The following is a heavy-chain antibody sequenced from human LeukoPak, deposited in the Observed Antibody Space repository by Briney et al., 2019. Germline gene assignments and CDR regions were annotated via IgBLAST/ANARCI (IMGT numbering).Heavy chain of an antibody. CDR1: GGSISSTNW. CDR3: ARGGYCGAEPLDY. D-gene: IGHD2-21*01. CDR2: IYHSGST. V-gene: IGHV4-4*02. J-gene: IGHJ4*02. Sequence: SETLSLTCAVSGGSISSTNWWSWVRQPPGKGLEWIGEIYHSGSTNYNPSLKSRVTISVDKSKNQFSLKLSSVTAADTAVYYCARGGYCGAEPLDYWGQGALVTVSS.